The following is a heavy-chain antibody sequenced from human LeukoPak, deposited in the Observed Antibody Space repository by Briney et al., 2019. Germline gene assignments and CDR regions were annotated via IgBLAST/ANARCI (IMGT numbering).Heavy chain of an antibody. CDR3: VRVEDWGAAGNRMDY. CDR2: ITNGSGSE. CDR1: GFAFSTYP. J-gene: IGHJ4*02. V-gene: IGHV3-21*01. Sequence: GGSLRLSCAASGFAFSTYPMFWVRQVPGKGLEWVSYITNGSGSEYYAGSVRGRFTISRDNSKNSLYLQMNNLRAEDTAVYSCVRVEDWGAAGNRMDYWGQGTLVTVSS. D-gene: IGHD6-13*01.